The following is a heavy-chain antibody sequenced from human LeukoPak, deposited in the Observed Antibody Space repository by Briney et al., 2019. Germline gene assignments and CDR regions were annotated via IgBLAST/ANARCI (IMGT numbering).Heavy chain of an antibody. Sequence: SETLSLTCTLSGGSISSCHWSWIRQPAGKGLEWIGRIYTSGSTNYNPSLKSRVTISVDKSKNQFSLKLSSVTAADTAVYYCARAGYNNLTGYLERVWFDPWGQGTLVTVSS. CDR2: IYTSGST. CDR3: ARAGYNNLTGYLERVWFDP. D-gene: IGHD3-9*01. CDR1: GGSISSCH. V-gene: IGHV4-4*07. J-gene: IGHJ5*02.